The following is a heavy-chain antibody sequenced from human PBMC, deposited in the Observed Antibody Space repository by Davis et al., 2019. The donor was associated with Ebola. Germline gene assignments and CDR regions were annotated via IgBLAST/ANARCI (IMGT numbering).Heavy chain of an antibody. CDR3: AMYLGWLPDYYYYGMDV. CDR2: IIPIFGTA. V-gene: IGHV1-69*06. CDR1: VGIFISYA. Sequence: SVTVSCKASVGIFISYAISWVRQAPRQGLEWMGGIIPIFGTANYAQKFQGRVTITADKSTSTAYMELSSLRSEDTAVYYCAMYLGWLPDYYYYGMDVWGQGTTVTVSS. D-gene: IGHD5-12*01. J-gene: IGHJ6*02.